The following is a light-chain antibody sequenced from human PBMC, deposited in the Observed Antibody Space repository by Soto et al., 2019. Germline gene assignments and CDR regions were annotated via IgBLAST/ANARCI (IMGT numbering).Light chain of an antibody. J-gene: IGKJ4*01. CDR2: GAS. Sequence: EIVLTQSPGTLSLSPGERATLSCRASQSVSSSYLAWYQQKPGQAPRLLIYGASSRATGIPDRFSGSGSGTDFTLTISRLEPEDFAVYYCHQSGSPITFGGGTKVDIK. CDR1: QSVSSSY. V-gene: IGKV3-20*01. CDR3: HQSGSPIT.